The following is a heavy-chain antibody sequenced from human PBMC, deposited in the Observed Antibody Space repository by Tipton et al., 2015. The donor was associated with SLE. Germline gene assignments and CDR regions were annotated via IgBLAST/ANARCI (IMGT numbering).Heavy chain of an antibody. Sequence: SLRLSCAASGFTFDDYAMHWVRQAPGKGLEWVSGISWNSGRIGYADSVKGRFTISRDNAKNSLYLQMNSLRAEDTALYYCAKDSTVVTHWYFDLWGRGTLVTVSS. CDR3: AKDSTVVTHWYFDL. CDR2: ISWNSGRI. CDR1: GFTFDDYA. V-gene: IGHV3-9*01. D-gene: IGHD4-23*01. J-gene: IGHJ2*01.